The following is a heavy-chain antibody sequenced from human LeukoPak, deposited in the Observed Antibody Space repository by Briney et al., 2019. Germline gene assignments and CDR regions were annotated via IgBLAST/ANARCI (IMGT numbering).Heavy chain of an antibody. CDR2: IIPIYGTA. V-gene: IGHV1-69*05. J-gene: IGHJ4*02. CDR3: AREGSAYCSGGSCYVY. Sequence: SVKVSCKASGGTFSSYAISWVRQAPGQGLEWMGGIIPIYGTANYAQKFQGRVTITTDESTSTAYMELSSLRSEDTAVYYCAREGSAYCSGGSCYVYWGQGTLVTVSS. CDR1: GGTFSSYA. D-gene: IGHD2-15*01.